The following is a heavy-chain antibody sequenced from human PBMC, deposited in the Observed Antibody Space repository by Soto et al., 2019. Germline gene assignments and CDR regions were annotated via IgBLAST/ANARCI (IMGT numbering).Heavy chain of an antibody. CDR2: IYYSGST. CDR3: ARGGDWKFDY. V-gene: IGHV4-39*07. CDR1: GDSISNDFYS. Sequence: SETLSLTCIVSGDSISNDFYSWGWIRQPPGKGLEWIGSIYYSGSTFYNPSLNSRITMSVEKSRNQFSLTVSSITAADTAVYYCARGGDWKFDYWGQGSLVTVSS. J-gene: IGHJ4*02. D-gene: IGHD2-21*02.